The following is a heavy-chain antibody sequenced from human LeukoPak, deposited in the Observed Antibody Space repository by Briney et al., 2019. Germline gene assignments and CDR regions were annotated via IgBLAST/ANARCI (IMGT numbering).Heavy chain of an antibody. D-gene: IGHD4-17*01. V-gene: IGHV4-38-2*01. CDR1: GYSIRSGDY. CDR3: ARNRSVTTTPGSDH. Sequence: PSETLSLTCAVSGYSIRSGDYWGWIRQSPGKGLEWIGSIYHSGSTHYNPSLKSRVTISVDTSKNQFSLMLSSVTAADTAVYYCARNRSVTTTPGSDHWGQGTLVTVSS. J-gene: IGHJ4*02. CDR2: IYHSGST.